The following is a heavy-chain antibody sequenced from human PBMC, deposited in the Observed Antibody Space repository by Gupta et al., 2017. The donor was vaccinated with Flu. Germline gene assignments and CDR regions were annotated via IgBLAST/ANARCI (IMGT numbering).Heavy chain of an antibody. V-gene: IGHV3-33*01. Sequence: QVQLVESGGGVVQPGRSLSLSCAAFGFTFSSYGMHWVRQAPGKGVVWVAVLWYDGSNKYYADSVKGRFTISRDNSKNTLYLQMNSLRAEDTAVYYCARGWIQLWYGMDVWGQGTTVTVSS. D-gene: IGHD5-18*01. CDR1: GFTFSSYG. CDR3: ARGWIQLWYGMDV. J-gene: IGHJ6*02. CDR2: LWYDGSNK.